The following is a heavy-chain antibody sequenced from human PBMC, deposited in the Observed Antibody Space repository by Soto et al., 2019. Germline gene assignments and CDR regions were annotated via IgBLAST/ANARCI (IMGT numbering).Heavy chain of an antibody. D-gene: IGHD2-8*02. CDR2: ILVGGST. Sequence: PGGSLRLSCAASGFTCASYDMSWVRQAPGKGLEWVSTILVGGSTHYPDSVKGRFTISRDNSKNTVFLQMNSLTAGDTAAYYCAKATATGGGAFDIRGQGTMVTVS. V-gene: IGHV3-23*01. CDR1: GFTCASYD. J-gene: IGHJ3*02. CDR3: AKATATGGGAFDI.